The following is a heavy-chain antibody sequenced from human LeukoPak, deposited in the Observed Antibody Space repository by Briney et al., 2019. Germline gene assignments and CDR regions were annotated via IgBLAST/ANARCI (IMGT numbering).Heavy chain of an antibody. J-gene: IGHJ5*02. D-gene: IGHD3-22*01. CDR2: IYYSGST. V-gene: IGHV4-59*08. CDR1: GGSISSYY. Sequence: SETLSLTCTVSGGSISSYYWSWIRQPPGKGLEWIGYIYYSGSTNYNPSLKSRVTISVDTSKNQFSLKLSSVTAADTAMYYCARHWDSSAYLSWFDPWGQGTLVSVSS. CDR3: ARHWDSSAYLSWFDP.